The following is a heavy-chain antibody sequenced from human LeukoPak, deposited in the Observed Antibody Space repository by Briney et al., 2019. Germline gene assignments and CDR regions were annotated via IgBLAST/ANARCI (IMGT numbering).Heavy chain of an antibody. Sequence: SVKVSCKASGGTFSIYAISWVRQAPGQGLEWMGGIIPIFGTANYAQKFQGRVTITADESTSTAYMELSSLRSEDTAVYYCARKSIAVAGPFDYWGQGTLVTVSS. CDR3: ARKSIAVAGPFDY. J-gene: IGHJ4*02. CDR1: GGTFSIYA. CDR2: IIPIFGTA. D-gene: IGHD6-19*01. V-gene: IGHV1-69*13.